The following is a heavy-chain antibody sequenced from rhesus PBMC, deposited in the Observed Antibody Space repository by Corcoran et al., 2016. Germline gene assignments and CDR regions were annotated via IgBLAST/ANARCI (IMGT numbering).Heavy chain of an antibody. D-gene: IGHD6-13*01. Sequence: QVQLQESGPGLVKPSETLSLSCADYGGPISRGYYYWRWIRPPPGTGLELTGYITSSGSTSYHPSLQSRVPISRDTSKNQFSLKLSSVTAADTAVYYCARETWIAAGFDYWGQGVLVTVSS. J-gene: IGHJ4*01. V-gene: IGHV4-122*02. CDR2: ITSSGST. CDR3: ARETWIAAGFDY. CDR1: GGPISRGYYY.